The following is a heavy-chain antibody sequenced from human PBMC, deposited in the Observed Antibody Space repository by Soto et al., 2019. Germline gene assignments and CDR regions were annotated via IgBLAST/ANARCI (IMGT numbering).Heavy chain of an antibody. D-gene: IGHD6-6*01. CDR1: GGSISRSSYY. CDR3: ASGHSSSKRGWFDP. J-gene: IGHJ5*02. CDR2: IYYSGST. Sequence: PSETLSLTCTVSGGSISRSSYYLGRIRQPPGKGLEWIGSIYYSGSTYYNPSLKSRVTISVDTSKNQFSLKLSSVTAADTAVYYCASGHSSSKRGWFDPWGQGTRVT. V-gene: IGHV4-39*01.